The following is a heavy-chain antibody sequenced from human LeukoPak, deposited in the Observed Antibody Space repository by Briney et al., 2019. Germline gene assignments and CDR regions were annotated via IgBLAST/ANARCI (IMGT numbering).Heavy chain of an antibody. CDR3: ARGGDLVVVQPTPDY. CDR2: ISSSRTK. V-gene: IGHV3-48*04. D-gene: IGHD2-15*01. Sequence: GGSLRLSCAASGFTFSNYSMNWVRQAPGKGLEWVSYISSSRTKYYADSVKGRFTISRDNAKDSLYLQMNSLRAEDTAVYYCARGGDLVVVQPTPDYWGQGTLVTVSS. J-gene: IGHJ4*02. CDR1: GFTFSNYS.